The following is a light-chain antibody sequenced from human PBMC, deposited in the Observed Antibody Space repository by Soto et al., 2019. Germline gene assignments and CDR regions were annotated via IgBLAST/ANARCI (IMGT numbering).Light chain of an antibody. Sequence: AIRMTQSPSAFSASTGDRVTITCRASQGISSYLAWDQQKPWKAPKLLIYAASTLQSGVPSRFSGSGSGTDFTLTIGCLQSEDFATYYCQQYYSYPLTFGGGTKVEI. CDR1: QGISSY. V-gene: IGKV1-8*01. CDR2: AAS. CDR3: QQYYSYPLT. J-gene: IGKJ4*01.